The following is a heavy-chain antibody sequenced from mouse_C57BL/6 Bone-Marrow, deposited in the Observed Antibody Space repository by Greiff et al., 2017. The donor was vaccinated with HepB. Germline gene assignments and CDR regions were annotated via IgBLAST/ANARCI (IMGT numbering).Heavy chain of an antibody. V-gene: IGHV5-9*01. J-gene: IGHJ3*01. CDR1: GFTFSSYT. Sequence: DVMLVESGGGLVKPGGSLKLSCAASGFTFSSYTMSWVRQTPEKRLEWVATISGGGGNTYYPDSVKGRFTISRDNAKNTLYLQMSSLRSEDTALYYCAFDYGSRAFAYWGQGTLVTVSA. CDR2: ISGGGGNT. CDR3: AFDYGSRAFAY. D-gene: IGHD1-1*01.